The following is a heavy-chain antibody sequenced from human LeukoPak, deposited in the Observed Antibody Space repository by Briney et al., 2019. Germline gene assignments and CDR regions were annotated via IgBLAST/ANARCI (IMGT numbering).Heavy chain of an antibody. J-gene: IGHJ4*02. CDR3: ARNTRKYSGYDYAY. Sequence: ASVKVSCKASGYTFTSYGISWVRQAPGQGLEWMGRVSAYNGNTNYAQKLQGRVTMTTDTSTSTAYMELRSLRSDDTAVYYCARNTRKYSGYDYAYWGQGTLVTVPS. CDR1: GYTFTSYG. CDR2: VSAYNGNT. V-gene: IGHV1-18*01. D-gene: IGHD5-12*01.